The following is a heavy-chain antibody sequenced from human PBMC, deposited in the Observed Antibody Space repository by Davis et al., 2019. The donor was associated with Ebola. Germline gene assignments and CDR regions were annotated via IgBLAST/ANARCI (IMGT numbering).Heavy chain of an antibody. Sequence: MPGGSLRLSCTVSGGSIISSSSYWGWIRQPPRKGLEWIGSIYYSGITYYNPSLKSRVTISVDTSKNQFSLKLRSVTAADTAVYYCARGVVVVVAATLYYYYGMDVWGQGTTVTVSS. CDR2: IYYSGIT. V-gene: IGHV4-39*01. CDR3: ARGVVVVVAATLYYYYGMDV. CDR1: GGSIISSSSY. J-gene: IGHJ6*02. D-gene: IGHD2-15*01.